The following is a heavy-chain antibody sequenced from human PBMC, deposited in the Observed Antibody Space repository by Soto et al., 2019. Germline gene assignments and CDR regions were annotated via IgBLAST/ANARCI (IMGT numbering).Heavy chain of an antibody. CDR2: MNPNSGNT. CDR3: TRPEHNEAAAESAAYYYGMDV. Sequence: GASVKVCCXASGDTFTSYDINWVRQATGQGLEWMGWMNPNSGNTGYAQKFQGRVTMTRNTSISTAYMELSSLRSEDTAVYYCTRPEHNEAAAESAAYYYGMDVWGQGTTVTVSS. D-gene: IGHD6-13*01. CDR1: GDTFTSYD. J-gene: IGHJ6*02. V-gene: IGHV1-8*01.